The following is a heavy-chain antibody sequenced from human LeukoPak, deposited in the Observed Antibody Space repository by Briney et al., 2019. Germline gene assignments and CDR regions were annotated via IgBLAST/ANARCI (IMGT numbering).Heavy chain of an antibody. Sequence: GGSLRLSCAASGFTFSSYGMHWVRQAPGKGLEWVAVIWYDGSNKYYADSVKGRFTISRDNSKNTLYLQMNSLRAEDTAVYYCARETTVTKGDAFDIWGQGTMVTVSS. CDR2: IWYDGSNK. D-gene: IGHD4-17*01. V-gene: IGHV3-33*08. CDR3: ARETTVTKGDAFDI. CDR1: GFTFSSYG. J-gene: IGHJ3*02.